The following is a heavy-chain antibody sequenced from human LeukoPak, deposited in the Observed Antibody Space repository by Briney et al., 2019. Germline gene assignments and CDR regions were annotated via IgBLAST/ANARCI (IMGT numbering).Heavy chain of an antibody. Sequence: SETLSLTCTVSGGSISIYYWSWIRQPPGKGLEWIGYIYYSGSTNYNPSLKSRVTISVDTSKNQFSLKLSSVTAADTAVYYCARVGWFGENWFDPWGQGTLVTVSS. CDR3: ARVGWFGENWFDP. V-gene: IGHV4-59*01. D-gene: IGHD3-10*01. J-gene: IGHJ5*02. CDR2: IYYSGST. CDR1: GGSISIYY.